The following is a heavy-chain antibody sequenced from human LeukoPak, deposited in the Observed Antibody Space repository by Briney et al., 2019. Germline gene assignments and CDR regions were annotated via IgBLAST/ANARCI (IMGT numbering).Heavy chain of an antibody. Sequence: ASVKVSCKASGYTFTSYGISWVRQAPGQGLEWMGWISAYNGNTNYAQKLQGRVTMTTDTSTSTAYMELRSLRSDDTAVYYCARRSRSMTGSRVATANWFDPWGQGTLVTVSS. CDR2: ISAYNGNT. CDR1: GYTFTSYG. V-gene: IGHV1-18*01. J-gene: IGHJ5*02. CDR3: ARRSRSMTGSRVATANWFDP. D-gene: IGHD5-12*01.